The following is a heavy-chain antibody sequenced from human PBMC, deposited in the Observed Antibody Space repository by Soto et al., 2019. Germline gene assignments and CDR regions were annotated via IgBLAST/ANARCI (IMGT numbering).Heavy chain of an antibody. J-gene: IGHJ6*02. D-gene: IGHD6-19*01. CDR1: GYTFTSYA. CDR3: ARDQMHSSGWYNDYYYGMDV. Sequence: ASVKVSCKASGYTFTSYAIHWVRQAPGQRLEWMGWINAGNGNTKYSQKFQGRVTITRDTSASTAYMELSSLRSEDTAVYYCARDQMHSSGWYNDYYYGMDVWGQGPTVTVSS. CDR2: INAGNGNT. V-gene: IGHV1-3*01.